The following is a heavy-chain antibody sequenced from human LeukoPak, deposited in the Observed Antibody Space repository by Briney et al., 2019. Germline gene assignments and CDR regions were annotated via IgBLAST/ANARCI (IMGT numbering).Heavy chain of an antibody. V-gene: IGHV1-8*01. D-gene: IGHD1-14*01. Sequence: ASVKVSCKASGYTFTSYDINWVRQATGQGLEWMGWMNPNSGNTGYAQKFQGRVTMTRNTSISTAYMELSSLRSEDTAVYYCARAKRGRTTYCYYYYMDVWGKGTTVTVSS. CDR1: GYTFTSYD. CDR3: ARAKRGRTTYCYYYYMDV. CDR2: MNPNSGNT. J-gene: IGHJ6*03.